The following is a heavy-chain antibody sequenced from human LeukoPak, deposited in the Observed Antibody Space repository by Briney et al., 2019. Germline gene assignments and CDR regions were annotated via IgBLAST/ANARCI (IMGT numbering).Heavy chain of an antibody. CDR2: ISDDGGST. J-gene: IGHJ4*02. Sequence: PGGSLRLSCAASGFTFSTYGMNWVRQAPGKGLEWVSSISDDGGSTYYGDSVKGRFTISRDNSKNMLSLQMNSLRAEDTAVYYCAKRVPYDSWSVHFDYWGQGTLVTVSS. CDR1: GFTFSTYG. V-gene: IGHV3-23*01. D-gene: IGHD6-13*01. CDR3: AKRVPYDSWSVHFDY.